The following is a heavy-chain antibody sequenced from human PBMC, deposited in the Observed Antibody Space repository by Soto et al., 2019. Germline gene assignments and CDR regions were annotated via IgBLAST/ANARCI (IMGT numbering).Heavy chain of an antibody. V-gene: IGHV1-69*06. CDR3: ARDRGCSSTSCYTIPDYYYGMDV. CDR1: GGTFSSYA. Sequence: SVKVSCKASGGTFSSYAISWVRQAPGQGFEWMGGIIPIFGTANYAQKFQGRVTITADKSTSTACTELSSLRSEDTAVYYCARDRGCSSTSCYTIPDYYYGMDVWGQGTTVTVSS. D-gene: IGHD2-2*02. J-gene: IGHJ6*02. CDR2: IIPIFGTA.